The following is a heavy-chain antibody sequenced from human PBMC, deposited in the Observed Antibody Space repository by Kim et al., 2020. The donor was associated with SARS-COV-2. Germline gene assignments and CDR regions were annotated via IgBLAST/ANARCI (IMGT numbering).Heavy chain of an antibody. V-gene: IGHV4-31*03. D-gene: IGHD3-16*02. CDR1: GGSISSGGYY. J-gene: IGHJ6*02. CDR2: IYYSGST. Sequence: SETLSLTCTVSGGSISSGGYYWSWIRQHPGKGLEWIGYIYYSGSTYYNPSLKSRVTISVDTSKNQFSLKLSSVTAADTAVYYCARYVWGSYRYTPNYYYYYGMDVRGQGTTVTVSS. CDR3: ARYVWGSYRYTPNYYYYYGMDV.